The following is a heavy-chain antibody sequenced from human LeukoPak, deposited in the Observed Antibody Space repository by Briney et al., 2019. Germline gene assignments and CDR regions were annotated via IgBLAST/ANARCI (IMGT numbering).Heavy chain of an antibody. Sequence: PGGSLRLSCAASGFTFSSYAMHWVRQAPGKGLEWVAVISYDGSNKYYADSVKGRFTISRDNSKNTLYLQMNSLRAEDTAVYYCAKEQAAAGSNNYYYFDYWGQGTLVTVSS. CDR1: GFTFSSYA. D-gene: IGHD6-13*01. V-gene: IGHV3-30-3*01. CDR3: AKEQAAAGSNNYYYFDY. J-gene: IGHJ4*02. CDR2: ISYDGSNK.